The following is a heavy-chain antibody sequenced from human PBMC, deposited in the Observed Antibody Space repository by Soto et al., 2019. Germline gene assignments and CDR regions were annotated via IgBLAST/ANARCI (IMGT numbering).Heavy chain of an antibody. J-gene: IGHJ4*02. CDR2: IYYSGTT. V-gene: IGHV4-39*02. Sequence: PSETLSLTCTVSGGSIKVGGYYWGWIRQPPGKGLEWVATIYYSGTTYYNPSLKSRLTISVDTSKNHFSLEVRSVTAADTAFYYCARLAYRDYSYWGQGTLVTVSS. D-gene: IGHD2-21*01. CDR1: GGSIKVGGYY. CDR3: ARLAYRDYSY.